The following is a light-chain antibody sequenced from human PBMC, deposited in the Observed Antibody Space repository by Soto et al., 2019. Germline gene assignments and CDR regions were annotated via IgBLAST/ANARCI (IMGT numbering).Light chain of an antibody. J-gene: IGKJ4*01. CDR1: QGIISY. V-gene: IGKV1-27*01. Sequence: DIPLTQSPSSLSASVGVRVTITCRVRQGIISYLNCCRQKPGKVPKLLIYTASLLQSGVPSRFSGGGSVTDFTLTINSLPPEDVATYHGQRTYNAPPTLGGGTKVEI. CDR2: TAS. CDR3: QRTYNAPPT.